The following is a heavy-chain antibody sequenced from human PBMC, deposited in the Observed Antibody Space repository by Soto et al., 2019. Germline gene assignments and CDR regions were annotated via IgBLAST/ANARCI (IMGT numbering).Heavy chain of an antibody. CDR1: GGSCSTYY. J-gene: IGHJ4*02. Sequence: QVQLQQWGAGLLKPSETLSLTCTVYGGSCSTYYWSWIRQPPGKGLEWIGEINHSGNTNYNPSLMGRVTMSFDTSKNQFYLKLSSVTAADTAVYYCTGPYPYYFDSWGQGTLVTVSS. CDR2: INHSGNT. V-gene: IGHV4-34*01. CDR3: TGPYPYYFDS.